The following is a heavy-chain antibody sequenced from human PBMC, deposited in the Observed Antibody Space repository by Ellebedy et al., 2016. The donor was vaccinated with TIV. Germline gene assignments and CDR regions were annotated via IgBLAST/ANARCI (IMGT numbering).Heavy chain of an antibody. D-gene: IGHD2-15*01. CDR3: ARDRHCVGGRCYSV. J-gene: IGHJ4*02. V-gene: IGHV3-53*01. Sequence: GESLKISCAVSGFTFSSYSMNWVRQAPGKGLEWVSLIYSGGDRYYADSVKGRFTISRDNSNNTVYLQMNSLGVEDTAVYYCARDRHCVGGRCYSVWGQGTLVTVSS. CDR2: IYSGGDR. CDR1: GFTFSSYS.